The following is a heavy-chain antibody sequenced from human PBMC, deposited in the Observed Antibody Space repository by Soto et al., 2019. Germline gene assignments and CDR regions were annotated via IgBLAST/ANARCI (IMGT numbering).Heavy chain of an antibody. CDR3: ARGDCVGGTCYSLAGSFYYYMDV. V-gene: IGHV3-74*01. Sequence: EVKLVESGGGLVQPGGSLRLSCAASGFTFSHYWMYWVRQAPGKGLVWVSSINSDGSVSSYADSVKGRLTISRDNVKNTLYLQMNSLRAEDTAVYYCARGDCVGGTCYSLAGSFYYYMDVWGKGTTVTVFS. D-gene: IGHD2-15*01. CDR1: GFTFSHYW. J-gene: IGHJ6*03. CDR2: INSDGSVS.